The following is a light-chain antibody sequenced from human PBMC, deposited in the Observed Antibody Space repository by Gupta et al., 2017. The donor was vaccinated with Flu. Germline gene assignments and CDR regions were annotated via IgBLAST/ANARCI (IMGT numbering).Light chain of an antibody. J-gene: IGLJ1*01. V-gene: IGLV2-14*03. CDR1: SSDVGSYNH. CDR3: NSYTNRNTYV. Sequence: SSTMSCSGTSSDVGSYNHVSWYQQHPGKVPRVIIYDVSNRPSGVSNRFSGSESGNTASLTITGLQAEDEADYYCNSYTNRNTYVFGSGTKVTVL. CDR2: DVS.